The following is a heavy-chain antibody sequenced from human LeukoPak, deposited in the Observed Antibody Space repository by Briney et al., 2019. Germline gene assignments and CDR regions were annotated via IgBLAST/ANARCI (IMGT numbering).Heavy chain of an antibody. CDR3: ARDYGSGSYYH. CDR1: GGSISSHY. V-gene: IGHV4-59*11. Sequence: SETLSLTCTVSGGSISSHYWSWIRQPPGKGLEWIGYIYYSGSTNYNPSLKSRVTISVDTSKNQFSLKLSSVTAADTAVYYCARDYGSGSYYHWGQGTLVTVSS. D-gene: IGHD3-10*01. J-gene: IGHJ5*02. CDR2: IYYSGST.